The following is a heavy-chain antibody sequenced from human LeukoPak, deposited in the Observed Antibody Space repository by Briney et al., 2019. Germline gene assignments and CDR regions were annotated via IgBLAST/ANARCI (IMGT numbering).Heavy chain of an antibody. D-gene: IGHD1-7*01. CDR1: GGTFSSYG. Sequence: SVKVSCKASGGTFSSYGIAWVRQAPGQGLEWMGGIIPFFGTAMYAQKFRGRVTITADKSTSTVYMELSSLRSEDTAVYYCARGTRVYKWNLGFDPWGQGTLVTVSS. CDR3: ARGTRVYKWNLGFDP. CDR2: IIPFFGTA. V-gene: IGHV1-69*06. J-gene: IGHJ5*02.